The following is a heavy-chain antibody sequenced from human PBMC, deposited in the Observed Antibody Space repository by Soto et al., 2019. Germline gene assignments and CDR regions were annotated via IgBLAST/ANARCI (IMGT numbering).Heavy chain of an antibody. Sequence: GASVNVSCKASGYTFASFGISRMRQARGQGLEWMRCISAYNGNTHYAQKLQCRVTMTADPSTSTAYMELRSLRSDDTAVYYCARDYSSSWYENCGQGTLVTVSS. J-gene: IGHJ4*02. CDR2: ISAYNGNT. V-gene: IGHV1-18*01. D-gene: IGHD6-13*01. CDR1: GYTFASFG. CDR3: ARDYSSSWYEN.